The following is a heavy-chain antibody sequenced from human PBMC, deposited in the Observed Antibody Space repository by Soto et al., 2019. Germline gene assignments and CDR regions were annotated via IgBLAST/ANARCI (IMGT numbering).Heavy chain of an antibody. V-gene: IGHV3-23*01. Sequence: PGGSLRLSCAASGFTFSSYAMSWVRQAPGKKLEWVSAISGSGGSTYYAESVKGRFTISRDNSIDTLYLQMNSLRAEDTAVYYCAKDPHSSSWYSRVDRNWFDPWGQGTLVTVSS. J-gene: IGHJ5*02. D-gene: IGHD6-13*01. CDR1: GFTFSSYA. CDR3: AKDPHSSSWYSRVDRNWFDP. CDR2: ISGSGGST.